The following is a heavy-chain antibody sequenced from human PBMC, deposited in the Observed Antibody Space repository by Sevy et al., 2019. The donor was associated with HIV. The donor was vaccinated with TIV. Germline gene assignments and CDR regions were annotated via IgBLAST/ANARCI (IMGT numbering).Heavy chain of an antibody. Sequence: GGSLRLSCAASGFTFSSYGMHWVRQAPGKGLEWVAVIWYDGINRYYAYSVKGRFTISRDNSKNTLYLQMNSLRAEDTAVYYCARDNLLPIMVSMVRGALSYYFDYWGQGTLVTVSS. D-gene: IGHD3-10*01. CDR1: GFTFSSYG. V-gene: IGHV3-33*01. CDR2: IWYDGINR. CDR3: ARDNLLPIMVSMVRGALSYYFDY. J-gene: IGHJ4*02.